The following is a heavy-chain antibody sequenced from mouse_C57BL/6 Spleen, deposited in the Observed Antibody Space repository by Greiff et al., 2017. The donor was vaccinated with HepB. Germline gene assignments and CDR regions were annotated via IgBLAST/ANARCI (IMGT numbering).Heavy chain of an antibody. Sequence: VQLQQSGAELVRPGSSVKMSCKTSGYTFTSYGINWVKQRPGQGLEWIGYIYIGKGYTEYNEKFKGKATLTSDTSSSTAYMQLSSLTSEDYAIYCGAREIGRNYFDYWGQGTTLTVSA. CDR3: AREIGRNYFDY. J-gene: IGHJ2*01. CDR2: IYIGKGYT. CDR1: GYTFTSYG. V-gene: IGHV1-58*01.